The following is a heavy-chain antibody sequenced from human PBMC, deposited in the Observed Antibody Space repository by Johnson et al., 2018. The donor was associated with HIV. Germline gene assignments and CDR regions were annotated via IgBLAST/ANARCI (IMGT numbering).Heavy chain of an antibody. V-gene: IGHV3-11*06. CDR2: ISWNRGDF. D-gene: IGHD3-10*01. J-gene: IGHJ3*02. CDR1: GFTFSDHY. Sequence: QVQLVESGGGVVRPGGSLRLSCAASGFTFSDHYMSWIRQTPGKGLQWVSYISWNRGDFAYADSVKGRFTISRDKAKNSLYLQMNSLRAEDTAVYYCARGVDGAFDIWGQGTMVTVSS. CDR3: ARGVDGAFDI.